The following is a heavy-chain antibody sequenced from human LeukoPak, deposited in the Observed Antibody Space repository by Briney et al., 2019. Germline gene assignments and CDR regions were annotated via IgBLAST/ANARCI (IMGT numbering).Heavy chain of an antibody. CDR1: GYTFTGYY. CDR3: ARGSPVVPAAIVSFDY. CDR2: INPNSGGT. D-gene: IGHD2-2*01. J-gene: IGHJ4*02. V-gene: IGHV1-2*02. Sequence: ASVKVSCKASGYTFTGYYMHWVRQAPGQGLEWMGWINPNSGGTNYAQKFQGRVTMTRDTSISTAYMELSRLRSDDTAVYYCARGSPVVPAAIVSFDYWGQGTLVTVSS.